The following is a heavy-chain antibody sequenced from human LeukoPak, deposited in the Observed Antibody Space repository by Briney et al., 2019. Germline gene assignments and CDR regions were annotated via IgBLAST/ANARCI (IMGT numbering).Heavy chain of an antibody. D-gene: IGHD6-6*01. CDR1: GGSISSHY. V-gene: IGHV4-59*11. CDR3: ARGPTLAARDVLFDY. CDR2: IYYSGST. Sequence: SETLSLTCTVSGGSISSHYWSWIRQPPGKGLEWIGYIYYSGSTNYNPSLKSRVTISVDTSKNQFSLELSSVTAADTAVYYCARGPTLAARDVLFDYWGQGTLVTVSS. J-gene: IGHJ4*02.